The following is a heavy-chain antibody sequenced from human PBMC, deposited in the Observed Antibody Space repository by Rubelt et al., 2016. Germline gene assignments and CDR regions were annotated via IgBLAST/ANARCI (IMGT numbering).Heavy chain of an antibody. J-gene: IGHJ2*01. D-gene: IGHD3-22*01. CDR3: AGLYRLNYYDTSGGYFDL. CDR1: GGSISSYY. Sequence: QVQLQESGPGLVKPSETLSLTCTVSGGSISSYYWSWIRQPPGKGLEWIGYIYYSGPTNYNPSLKSRVTISVDTSKNHVSLKRSLVTAPDTAAYYWAGLYRLNYYDTSGGYFDLWGRGTLVTVSS. CDR2: IYYSGPT. V-gene: IGHV4-59*08.